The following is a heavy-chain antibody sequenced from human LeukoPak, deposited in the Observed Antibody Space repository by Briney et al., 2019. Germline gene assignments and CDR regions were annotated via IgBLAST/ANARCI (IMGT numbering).Heavy chain of an antibody. CDR3: ARDRLNSSGSY. CDR2: ISSSSSYI. D-gene: IGHD3-22*01. J-gene: IGHJ4*02. Sequence: GGSLRLSCAASGFTFSSYSMNWVRQAPGKGLEWVSSISSSSSYIYYADSVKGRFTISRDNAKNSLYLQMNSLRVEDTAVYYCARDRLNSSGSYWGQGTLVAVSS. CDR1: GFTFSSYS. V-gene: IGHV3-21*01.